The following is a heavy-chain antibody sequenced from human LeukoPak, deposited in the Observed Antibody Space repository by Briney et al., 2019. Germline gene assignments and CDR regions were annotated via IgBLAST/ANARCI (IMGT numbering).Heavy chain of an antibody. CDR3: ARDEWEFRGDPSRDAFDI. V-gene: IGHV1-46*01. Sequence: ASVKVSCKASGYTFTSYYMHWVRQAPGQGLEWMGIINPSGGSTSYAQKFQGRVTMTRDTSTSTVYMELSSLRSEDTAVYYCARDEWEFRGDPSRDAFDIWGQGTMVTVSS. CDR1: GYTFTSYY. CDR2: INPSGGST. J-gene: IGHJ3*02. D-gene: IGHD2-21*02.